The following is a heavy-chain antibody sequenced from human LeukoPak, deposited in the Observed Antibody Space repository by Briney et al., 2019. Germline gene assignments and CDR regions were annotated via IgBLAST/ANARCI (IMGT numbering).Heavy chain of an antibody. D-gene: IGHD4-23*01. CDR3: AREFRYGGNPPYFDY. CDR2: IYYSGST. CDR1: GGSISSYY. Sequence: SETLSLTCTVSGGSISSYYWSWIRQPPGKGLEWIGYIYYSGSTNYNPSLKSRVTISVDTSKNQFSLKLSSVTAADTAVYYCAREFRYGGNPPYFDYWGQGTLVTVSS. V-gene: IGHV4-59*12. J-gene: IGHJ4*02.